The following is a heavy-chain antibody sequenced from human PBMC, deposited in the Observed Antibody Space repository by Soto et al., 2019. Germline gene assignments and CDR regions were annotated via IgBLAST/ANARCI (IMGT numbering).Heavy chain of an antibody. CDR2: IYYSGST. D-gene: IGHD3-3*01. CDR1: GGSVSSGSYC. Sequence: ASETLSLTCAVSGGSVSSGSYCWSWIRQPPGKGLEWIGYIYYSGSTNYNPSLKSRVTISVDTSKNQFSLKLSSVTAADTAVYYCARLKYDFWSGYLHDYYYYGMDVWGQGTTVTVSS. CDR3: ARLKYDFWSGYLHDYYYYGMDV. V-gene: IGHV4-61*01. J-gene: IGHJ6*02.